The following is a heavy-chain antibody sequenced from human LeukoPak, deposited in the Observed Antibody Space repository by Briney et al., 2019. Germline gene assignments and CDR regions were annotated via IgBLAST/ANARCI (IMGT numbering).Heavy chain of an antibody. D-gene: IGHD1-1*01. V-gene: IGHV3-9*01. Sequence: GGSLRLSCAASGFSFEAYGMYWVRQAPGKGLEWVSGITWNSDDMAYADSVKGRFTISRDNAKNCLYLQMNSLTVEDTALYYTRATSWRTGFDYWGQGTLVTVSS. CDR1: GFSFEAYG. CDR3: RATSWRTGFDY. J-gene: IGHJ4*02. CDR2: ITWNSDDM.